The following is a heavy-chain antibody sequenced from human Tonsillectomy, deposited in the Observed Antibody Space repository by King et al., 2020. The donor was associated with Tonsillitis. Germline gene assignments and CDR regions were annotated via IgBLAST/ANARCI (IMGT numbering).Heavy chain of an antibody. Sequence: VQLQESGPGLVKPSETLSLTCTVSGGSVSSGSYYWSWIRQPPGKGLEWIGYIYDSGSTNYNPSLKSRVTISVDTSKNQFSLKLSSVTAADTAVYYCARDGNDLASRGYSYGRNFDYWGQGTLVTVSS. V-gene: IGHV4-61*01. CDR3: ARDGNDLASRGYSYGRNFDY. CDR1: GGSVSSGSYY. J-gene: IGHJ4*02. D-gene: IGHD5-18*01. CDR2: IYDSGST.